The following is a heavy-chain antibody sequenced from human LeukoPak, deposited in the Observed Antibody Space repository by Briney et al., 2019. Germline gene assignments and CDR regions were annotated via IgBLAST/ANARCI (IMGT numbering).Heavy chain of an antibody. CDR3: ARGTIAAAGYYYFDY. J-gene: IGHJ4*02. CDR1: GITFSSYW. CDR2: IKQDGSEK. Sequence: PGGSLRLSCADSGITFSSYWMSWVRQAPGKGLEWVANIKQDGSEKYYVDSVKGRFTISRDNAKNSLYLQMNSLRAEDTAVYYCARGTIAAAGYYYFDYWGQGTQVTVSS. V-gene: IGHV3-7*04. D-gene: IGHD6-13*01.